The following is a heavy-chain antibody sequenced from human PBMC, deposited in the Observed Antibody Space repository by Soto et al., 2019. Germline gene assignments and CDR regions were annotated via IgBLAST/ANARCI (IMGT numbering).Heavy chain of an antibody. D-gene: IGHD6-19*01. V-gene: IGHV3-23*01. CDR2: VSGSGSST. CDR1: GFTLSTYA. CDR3: AKGGSQYGSGPCRFDY. Sequence: GGSLRLSCAASGFTLSTYAMIWVRQAPKKGLEWDSAVSGSGSSTYYADSVKGRFTISRDNSQNTLYLQLNSLRVDDTDLYYCAKGGSQYGSGPCRFDYWGQGSLVTVSS. J-gene: IGHJ4*02.